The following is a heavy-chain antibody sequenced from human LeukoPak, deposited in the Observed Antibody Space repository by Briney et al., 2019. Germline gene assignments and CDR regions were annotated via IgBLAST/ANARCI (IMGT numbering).Heavy chain of an antibody. J-gene: IGHJ4*02. V-gene: IGHV4-39*07. CDR2: IYYSGST. Sequence: SETLSLTCTVSGGSISSSSYYWGWIRQPPGKGLEWIGSIYYSGSTYYNPSLKSRVTMSIDTSKNQFSLRMTSVTAADTGVYYCARPPHYYDTSGYSVWGQGTLVTVSS. CDR1: GGSISSSSYY. CDR3: ARPPHYYDTSGYSV. D-gene: IGHD3-22*01.